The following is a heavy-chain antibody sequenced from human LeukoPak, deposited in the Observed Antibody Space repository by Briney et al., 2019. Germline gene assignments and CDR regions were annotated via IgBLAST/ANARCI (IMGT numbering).Heavy chain of an antibody. CDR2: IKQDGTEE. CDR3: ARGPPNWGYDY. J-gene: IGHJ4*02. Sequence: PGGSLRLSCVASGFTFSSSWMSWVRRALGKGLEWVANIKQDGTEEYYVDSVRGRFSISKDNAKNSLYLQMNSLRAEDTAVYYCARGPPNWGYDYWGPGTLVTVSS. CDR1: GFTFSSSW. D-gene: IGHD7-27*01. V-gene: IGHV3-7*03.